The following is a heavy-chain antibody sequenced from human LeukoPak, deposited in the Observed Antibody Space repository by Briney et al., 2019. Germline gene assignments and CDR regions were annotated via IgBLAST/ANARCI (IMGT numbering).Heavy chain of an antibody. CDR1: GGTFSSYA. Sequence: SVKVSCKASGGTFSSYAISWVRQAPGQGLEWMGRIIPILGIANYAQKFQGRVTITADKSTSTAYMELSSLRSEDTAVYYCARDPLDIVATAVDYWGQGTLVTVSS. CDR2: IIPILGIA. J-gene: IGHJ4*02. CDR3: ARDPLDIVATAVDY. V-gene: IGHV1-69*04. D-gene: IGHD5-12*01.